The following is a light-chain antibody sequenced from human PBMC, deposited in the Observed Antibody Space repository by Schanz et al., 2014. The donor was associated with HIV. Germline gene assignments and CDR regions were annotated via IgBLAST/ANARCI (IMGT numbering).Light chain of an antibody. CDR2: AGS. V-gene: IGKV1-17*01. J-gene: IGKJ5*01. CDR3: LQHNAYPLT. Sequence: DIQMTQSPSRLSASVGDSVTITCRASEGIRTWLAWYQQKPGKAPELLIYAGSRLQSGVPSRFSGSGSGTDFTLTISSLQPEDFATYYCLQHNAYPLTFGQGTRLDI. CDR1: EGIRTW.